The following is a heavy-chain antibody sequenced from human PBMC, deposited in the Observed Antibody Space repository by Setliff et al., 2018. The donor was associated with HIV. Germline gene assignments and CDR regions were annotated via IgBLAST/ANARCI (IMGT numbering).Heavy chain of an antibody. D-gene: IGHD3-10*01. Sequence: ASVKVSCKASGYTFTSYVMHWVRQAPGQRLGWMGWINAGNGNTKYSQKFQGRVTFTRDTSASTAYMELSSLRSEDTAVYYCAREGKFRYYYYMDVWGKGTTVTVSS. J-gene: IGHJ6*03. V-gene: IGHV1-3*01. CDR2: INAGNGNT. CDR1: GYTFTSYV. CDR3: AREGKFRYYYYMDV.